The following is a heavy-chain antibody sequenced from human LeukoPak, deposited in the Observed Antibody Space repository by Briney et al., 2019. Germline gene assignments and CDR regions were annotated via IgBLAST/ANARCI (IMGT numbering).Heavy chain of an antibody. CDR3: ARDRGYSSGWYGAFDI. CDR1: GYSFTSYW. V-gene: IGHV5-51*01. CDR2: IYPGDSDT. D-gene: IGHD6-19*01. J-gene: IGHJ3*02. Sequence: GESLKISCKGSGYSFTSYWIGWVRQMPGKGLEWMGIIYPGDSDTRYSPSFQGQVTISADKSISTAYLQWSSLKASDTAMYYCARDRGYSSGWYGAFDIWGQGTMVTVSS.